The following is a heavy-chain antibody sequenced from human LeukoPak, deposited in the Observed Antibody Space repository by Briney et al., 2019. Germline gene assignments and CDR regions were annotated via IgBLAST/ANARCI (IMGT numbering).Heavy chain of an antibody. CDR1: GYIFTGYY. J-gene: IGHJ4*02. Sequence: ASVKVSCKASGYIFTGYYMHWVRPAPGQGLWWMGWINPNSGGTNSAQKFQGRVTMTRDTSISTGYMELSRLTSDDTAVDYCARRPYSGSYHFDYWGQGTLVTASS. V-gene: IGHV1-2*02. D-gene: IGHD1-26*01. CDR2: INPNSGGT. CDR3: ARRPYSGSYHFDY.